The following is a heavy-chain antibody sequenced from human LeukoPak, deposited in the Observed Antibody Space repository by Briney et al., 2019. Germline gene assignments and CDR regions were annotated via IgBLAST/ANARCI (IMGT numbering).Heavy chain of an antibody. Sequence: PSETLSLTCAVSGYSISSGYYWGWIRQPPGKGLEWIGSIYHSGSTFYNPSLKSRVTISVDTSKNQFSLQLSSVTAADTAVYYCVRFDYWGQGTLVTVFS. V-gene: IGHV4-38-2*01. CDR3: VRFDY. J-gene: IGHJ4*02. CDR1: GYSISSGYY. CDR2: IYHSGST.